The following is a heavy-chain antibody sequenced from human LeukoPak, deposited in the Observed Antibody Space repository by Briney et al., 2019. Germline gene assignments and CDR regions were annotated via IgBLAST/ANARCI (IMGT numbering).Heavy chain of an antibody. D-gene: IGHD4-23*01. J-gene: IGHJ6*02. Sequence: SETLSPTCAVYGGSFSGYYWSWIRQPPGKGLEWIGEINHSGSTNYNPSLKSRVTISVDTSKNQFSLKLSSVTAADTAVYYCARGGGNPLYYYYGMDVWGQGTTVTVSS. CDR2: INHSGST. V-gene: IGHV4-34*01. CDR3: ARGGGNPLYYYYGMDV. CDR1: GGSFSGYY.